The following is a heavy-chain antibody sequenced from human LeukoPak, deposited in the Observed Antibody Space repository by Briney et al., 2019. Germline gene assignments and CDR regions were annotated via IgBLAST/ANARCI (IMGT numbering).Heavy chain of an antibody. CDR2: ITGSGGYT. Sequence: WGSLRLSCAASGFTFSSYAMTWVRQAPGKGLEWVSTITGSGGYTYYADSVKGRFTISRDNSKNTLFLRMNSLRAEDTAVYFCAKQSLYDSSGHFHYWGQGTLVTVSS. D-gene: IGHD3-22*01. V-gene: IGHV3-23*01. CDR1: GFTFSSYA. CDR3: AKQSLYDSSGHFHY. J-gene: IGHJ4*02.